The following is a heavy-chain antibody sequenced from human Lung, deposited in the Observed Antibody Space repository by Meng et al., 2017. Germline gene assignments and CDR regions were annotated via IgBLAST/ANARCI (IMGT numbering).Heavy chain of an antibody. V-gene: IGHV4-34*01. Sequence: VQLPEWGAGLLKPSETLSLPCVVSGGSFSDYYWSWIRQPPGKGLEWIGEINHSGSTNYNPSLESRATISVDTSQSNLSLKLSSVTAADSAVYYCARGPTTMAHDFDYWGQGTLVTVSS. CDR3: ARGPTTMAHDFDY. J-gene: IGHJ4*02. CDR1: GGSFSDYY. D-gene: IGHD4-11*01. CDR2: INHSGST.